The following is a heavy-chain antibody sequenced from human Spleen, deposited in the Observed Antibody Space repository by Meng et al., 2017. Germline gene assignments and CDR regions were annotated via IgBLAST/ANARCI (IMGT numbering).Heavy chain of an antibody. CDR3: ARGPTTMAHDFDY. Sequence: QVQLQESGPGRVRPSETLSLICTVSGGAVRSSDYQWSWIRQPPGKGLEWIGEINHSGSTNYNPSLESRATISVDTSQNNLSLKLSSVTAADSAVYYCARGPTTMAHDFDYWGQGTLVTVSS. CDR1: GGAVRSSDYQ. D-gene: IGHD4-11*01. V-gene: IGHV4-61*03. CDR2: INHSGST. J-gene: IGHJ4*02.